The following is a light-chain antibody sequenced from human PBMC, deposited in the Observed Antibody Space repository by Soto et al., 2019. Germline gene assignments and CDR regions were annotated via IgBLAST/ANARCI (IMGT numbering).Light chain of an antibody. CDR1: QSVSSY. CDR2: DAS. J-gene: IGKJ2*01. Sequence: EIVLTQSPATLSLSPGERATLSCRASQSVSSYLAWYQQKPGQAPRLLIYDASNRATGIPARFSDSGSGTDFALTVSSLVPEDLAVYYCQHPYTFGQGTKLEIK. CDR3: QHPYT. V-gene: IGKV3-11*01.